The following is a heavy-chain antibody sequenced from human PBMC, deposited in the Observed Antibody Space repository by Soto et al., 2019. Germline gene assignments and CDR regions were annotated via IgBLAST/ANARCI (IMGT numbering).Heavy chain of an antibody. J-gene: IGHJ4*02. CDR3: ARLRRIAAAGDFDY. V-gene: IGHV4-39*01. CDR2: IYYSGST. Sequence: QLQLQESGPGLVKPSETLSLTCTVSGGSISSSSYYWGWIRQPPGKGLEWIGSIYYSGSTYYNPSLKSRVTISVDTSKNQCSLKLTSVTAADTAVYYCARLRRIAAAGDFDYWGQGTLVTVSS. CDR1: GGSISSSSYY. D-gene: IGHD6-13*01.